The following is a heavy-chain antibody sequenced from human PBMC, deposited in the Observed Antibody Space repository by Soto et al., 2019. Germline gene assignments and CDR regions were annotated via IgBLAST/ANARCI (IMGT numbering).Heavy chain of an antibody. V-gene: IGHV1-69*01. CDR2: IIPIFGTA. Sequence: QVQLVQSGAEVKKPGSSVKVSCKASGGTFSSYAISWVRQAPGQGLEWMGGIIPIFGTANYAQKFQGRVTIPADESTSTAYMELSSLRSEDTAVYYCARSGYYDSSGYYPYFDSWGQGTLVTVSS. J-gene: IGHJ4*02. CDR3: ARSGYYDSSGYYPYFDS. CDR1: GGTFSSYA. D-gene: IGHD3-22*01.